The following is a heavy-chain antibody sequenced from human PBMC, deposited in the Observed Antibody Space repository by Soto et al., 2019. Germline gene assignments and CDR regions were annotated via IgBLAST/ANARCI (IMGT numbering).Heavy chain of an antibody. CDR3: GRVIVGPTFPYIDY. D-gene: IGHD1-26*01. CDR2: IYYSGRT. Sequence: KTSETLSLTCTVSGGSIRSDYWNWIRQSPGKGLEWIGYIYYSGRTSYNPSLESRVTLSMDTSKNQFSLNLTSVTAADTAMYYCGRVIVGPTFPYIDYWGQGALVTVSS. CDR1: GGSIRSDY. J-gene: IGHJ4*02. V-gene: IGHV4-59*01.